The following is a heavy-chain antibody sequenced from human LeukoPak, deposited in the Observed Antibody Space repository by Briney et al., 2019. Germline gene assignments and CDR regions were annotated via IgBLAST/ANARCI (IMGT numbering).Heavy chain of an antibody. Sequence: PGRSLRLSCATSGFTFGNYAMSWVRQPPGKGLEWVSAISGRGTDTYNTDSVRGRFTISRDNSKNTLYLQMDSLRAEDTAVYYCAKDLGGSLHYFDSWGQGTLVTVSS. D-gene: IGHD1-26*01. J-gene: IGHJ4*02. V-gene: IGHV3-23*01. CDR3: AKDLGGSLHYFDS. CDR1: GFTFGNYA. CDR2: ISGRGTDT.